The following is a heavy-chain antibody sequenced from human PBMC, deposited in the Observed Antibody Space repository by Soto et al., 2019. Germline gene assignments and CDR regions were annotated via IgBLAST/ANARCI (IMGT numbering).Heavy chain of an antibody. V-gene: IGHV4-34*01. Sequence: PSETLSLPCAVCGGSFSGYHWSWIRQPPGKGLEWIGEINHSGSTNYTPSLKSRVTISVDASKYQFSLKLSSVTAADTVVYLCARWTILSATGMDVWGQGTTVTVSS. CDR2: INHSGST. CDR1: GGSFSGYH. D-gene: IGHD2-21*01. CDR3: ARWTILSATGMDV. J-gene: IGHJ6*02.